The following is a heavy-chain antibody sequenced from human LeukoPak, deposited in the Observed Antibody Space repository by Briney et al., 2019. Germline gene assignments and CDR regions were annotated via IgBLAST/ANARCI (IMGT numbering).Heavy chain of an antibody. Sequence: GGSLRLSCAASGFTLTTYWMSWVRQAPGKGLEWVAFIRYDGSNKYYADSVKGRFTISRDNSKNTLYLQMNSLRAEDTAVYYCAKDMGRYSYGYLDYWGQGTLVTVSS. D-gene: IGHD5-18*01. J-gene: IGHJ4*02. V-gene: IGHV3-30*02. CDR3: AKDMGRYSYGYLDY. CDR2: IRYDGSNK. CDR1: GFTLTTYW.